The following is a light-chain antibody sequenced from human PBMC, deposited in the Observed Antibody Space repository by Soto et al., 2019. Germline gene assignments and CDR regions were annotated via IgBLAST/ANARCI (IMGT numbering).Light chain of an antibody. V-gene: IGKV3-15*01. Sequence: EIVMTQSPATLSVSPGERATLSCRASQSVSSSLAWYQQKPGQAPRLLIYGASSRATGIPASFSGSGSGTEFTLTISSLQSEDFAVYYCQQYNNWPITFGQGTRLEIK. CDR2: GAS. J-gene: IGKJ5*01. CDR1: QSVSSS. CDR3: QQYNNWPIT.